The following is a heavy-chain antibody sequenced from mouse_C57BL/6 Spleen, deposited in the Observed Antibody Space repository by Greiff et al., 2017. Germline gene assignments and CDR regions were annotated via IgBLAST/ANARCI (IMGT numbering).Heavy chain of an antibody. D-gene: IGHD1-1*01. CDR1: GYTFTSYW. CDR2: IDPSDSYT. J-gene: IGHJ2*01. CDR3: ARGSTVVDY. V-gene: IGHV1-69*01. Sequence: VKLQQPGAELVMPGASVKLSCKASGYTFTSYWMHWVKQRPGQGLEWIGEIDPSDSYTNYNQKFKGKSTLTVDKSSSTAYMQLSSLTSEDSAVYYCARGSTVVDYWGQGTTLTVSS.